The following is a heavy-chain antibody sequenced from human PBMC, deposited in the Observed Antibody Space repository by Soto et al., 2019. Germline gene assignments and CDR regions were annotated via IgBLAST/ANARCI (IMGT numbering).Heavy chain of an antibody. V-gene: IGHV3-23*01. CDR1: GFTFSSYA. D-gene: IGHD1-1*01. CDR2: ISGSGGST. Sequence: PGGSLRLSCAASGFTFSSYAMSWVRQAPGKGLEWVSAISGSGGSTYYADSVKGRFTISGDNSKNTLYLQMNSLRAEDTAVYYCAKDPSQLELAYGMDVWGQGTTVTVSS. CDR3: AKDPSQLELAYGMDV. J-gene: IGHJ6*02.